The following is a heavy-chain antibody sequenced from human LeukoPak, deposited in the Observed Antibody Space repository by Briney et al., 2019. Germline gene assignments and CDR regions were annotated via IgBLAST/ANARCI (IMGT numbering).Heavy chain of an antibody. Sequence: SETLSLTCTVSGGSISIYYGSWIRQPPGKGLEWIGYIYYSGSTNYNPSLKSRVTISVDTSKNQFSLKLSSVTAADTAVYYCARGRGYSSGWYSHWGQGTLVTVSS. J-gene: IGHJ4*02. CDR1: GGSISIYY. D-gene: IGHD6-19*01. CDR3: ARGRGYSSGWYSH. CDR2: IYYSGST. V-gene: IGHV4-59*01.